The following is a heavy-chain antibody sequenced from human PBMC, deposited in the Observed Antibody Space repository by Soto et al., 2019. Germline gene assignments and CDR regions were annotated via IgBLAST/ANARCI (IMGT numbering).Heavy chain of an antibody. Sequence: DVQVLESGGDLVQPGGSLRLSCAASGFTFSSYAMSLVRQAPGKGLEWVSSVSAGGDMTYYSDSVKGRFTISRDNSNNALFLQMNSLRIEDTALYYCARGDRGGSGSPASYYYSGLDVWGQGTTVTVS. CDR1: GFTFSSYA. V-gene: IGHV3-23*01. CDR3: ARGDRGGSGSPASYYYSGLDV. J-gene: IGHJ6*02. D-gene: IGHD3-10*01. CDR2: VSAGGDMT.